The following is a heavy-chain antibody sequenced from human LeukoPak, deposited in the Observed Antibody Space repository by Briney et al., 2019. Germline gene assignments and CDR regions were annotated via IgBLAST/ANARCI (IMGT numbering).Heavy chain of an antibody. D-gene: IGHD2-15*01. CDR3: ARAVVVAATVKWFDP. V-gene: IGHV4-59*01. CDR2: IYYSGST. CDR1: GASITTYY. J-gene: IGHJ5*02. Sequence: TSETLSLTCTVSGASITTYYWSWIRQPPGKGLEWIGYIYYSGSTNYNPSLRSRLTISVDTSKNQFSLKVSSVTAADTAVYYCARAVVVAATVKWFDPWGQGTLVTVSS.